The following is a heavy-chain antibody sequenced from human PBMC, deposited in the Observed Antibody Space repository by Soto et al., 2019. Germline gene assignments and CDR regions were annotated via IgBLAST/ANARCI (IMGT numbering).Heavy chain of an antibody. Sequence: QVQLQQWGAGLLKPSETLSLTCAVYGGSFSGYYWSWIRQPPGKGLEWIGEIIHSGSTNYNPSLKSRLTISADTSKSQFSLKLSSVTAADTAVYYCARGAIGGYNWNYYYSGMDVWGQGTTVTVSS. CDR3: ARGAIGGYNWNYYYSGMDV. J-gene: IGHJ6*02. CDR2: IIHSGST. CDR1: GGSFSGYY. D-gene: IGHD1-20*01. V-gene: IGHV4-34*01.